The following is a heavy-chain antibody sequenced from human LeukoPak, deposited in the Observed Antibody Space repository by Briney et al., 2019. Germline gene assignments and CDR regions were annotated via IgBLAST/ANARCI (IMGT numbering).Heavy chain of an antibody. D-gene: IGHD3-10*01. V-gene: IGHV4-34*01. CDR3: ARDYGSGSSIDY. J-gene: IGHJ4*02. Sequence: LETLSLTCAVYGGSFSGYYWSWIRQPPGKGLEWIGEINHSGSTNYNPSLKSRVTISVDTSKNQFSLKLSSVTAADTAVYYCARDYGSGSSIDYWGQGTLVTVSS. CDR1: GGSFSGYY. CDR2: INHSGST.